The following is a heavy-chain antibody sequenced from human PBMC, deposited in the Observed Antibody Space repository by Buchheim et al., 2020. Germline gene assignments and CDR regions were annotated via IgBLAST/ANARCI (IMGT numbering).Heavy chain of an antibody. CDR3: ATETLVGPTHFDY. CDR2: IYYSGST. V-gene: IGHV4-59*01. J-gene: IGHJ4*02. CDR1: GVSISGYY. Sequence: QVQLQESGPGLVKPSETLSLTCTVSGVSISGYYWSWVRQPPGKGLEWIGYIYYSGSTNYNPSLKGRVTISVDTSKNQLSLKLSSVTAADTAVYYCATETLVGPTHFDYWGQGTL. D-gene: IGHD1-26*01.